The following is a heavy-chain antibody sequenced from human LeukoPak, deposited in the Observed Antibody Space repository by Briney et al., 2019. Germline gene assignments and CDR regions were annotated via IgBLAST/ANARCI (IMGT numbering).Heavy chain of an antibody. CDR2: IYPGDSDT. V-gene: IGHV5-51*01. CDR3: ARGRGLSGSYYWFDP. D-gene: IGHD1-26*01. Sequence: GEPLKTSCKGSGYSFTSYWIGWVRQMPGKGLEWMGIIYPGDSDTRYSPSFQGQVTISADKSISTAYLQWSSLKASDTAMYYCARGRGLSGSYYWFDPWGQGTLVTVSS. J-gene: IGHJ5*02. CDR1: GYSFTSYW.